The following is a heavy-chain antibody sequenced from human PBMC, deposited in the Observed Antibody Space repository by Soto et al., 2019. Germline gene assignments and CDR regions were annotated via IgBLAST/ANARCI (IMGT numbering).Heavy chain of an antibody. Sequence: SVKVSCKASGGTFSSYAISWVRQAPGQGLEWMGGIIPIFGTANYAQKFQGRVTITADESTSTAYMELSSLRSEDTAVYYCARDQRYYYDSSGSPGHYYGMDVWGQGTPVSVSS. J-gene: IGHJ6*02. CDR3: ARDQRYYYDSSGSPGHYYGMDV. D-gene: IGHD3-22*01. CDR2: IIPIFGTA. V-gene: IGHV1-69*13. CDR1: GGTFSSYA.